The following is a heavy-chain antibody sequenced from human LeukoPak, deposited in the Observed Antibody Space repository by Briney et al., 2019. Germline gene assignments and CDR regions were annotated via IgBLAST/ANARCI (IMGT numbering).Heavy chain of an antibody. V-gene: IGHV1-8*03. CDR3: ARGRKYSSSWYPHYYYYGMDV. D-gene: IGHD6-13*01. CDR1: GYTFTSYD. CDR2: MNPNSGNT. J-gene: IGHJ6*02. Sequence: GASVKVSCKASGYTFTSYDINWVRQATGQGLEWMGWMNPNSGNTGYAQKFQGRVTITRNTSISTAYMELSSLRSEDTAVYYCARGRKYSSSWYPHYYYYGMDVWGQGTTVTVSS.